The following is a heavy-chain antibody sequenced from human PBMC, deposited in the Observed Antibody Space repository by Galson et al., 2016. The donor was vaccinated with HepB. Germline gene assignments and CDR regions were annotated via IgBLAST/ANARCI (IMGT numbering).Heavy chain of an antibody. V-gene: IGHV4-39*07. D-gene: IGHD3-10*01. CDR2: IYYSGST. J-gene: IGHJ6*02. CDR1: GGSISRSSDY. Sequence: VSGGSISRSSDYWGWIRQPPGKGLEWIGTIYYSGSTYYNPSLNSRVTISVDTSKNQFSLKVSSVTAADTAVYYCARAVWLPLSGMDVWGQGTTVTVSS. CDR3: ARAVWLPLSGMDV.